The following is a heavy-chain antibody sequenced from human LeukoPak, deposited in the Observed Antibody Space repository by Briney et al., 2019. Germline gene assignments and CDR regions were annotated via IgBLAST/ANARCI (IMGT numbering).Heavy chain of an antibody. V-gene: IGHV3-15*01. Sequence: PGGSLRLSCAGSGFTFSDAWMSWVRQAPGKGLEWVGRIKSKADGGTTDYAGPVKGRFTISRDDSKNTLYLQMNSLKTEDTAVYYCNTAGHTTQGYYGMDVWGQGTTVTVSS. CDR2: IKSKADGGTT. CDR3: NTAGHTTQGYYGMDV. J-gene: IGHJ6*02. D-gene: IGHD1-14*01. CDR1: GFTFSDAW.